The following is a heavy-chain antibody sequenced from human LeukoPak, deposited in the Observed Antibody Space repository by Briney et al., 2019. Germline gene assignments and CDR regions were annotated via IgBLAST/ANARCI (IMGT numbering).Heavy chain of an antibody. V-gene: IGHV4-4*07. J-gene: IGHJ4*02. CDR2: IYSSGST. D-gene: IGHD3-3*01. CDR3: VGWSATRIDY. CDR1: GGSISSDY. Sequence: SETLSLTCTVSGGSISSDYWSWIRQPAGKGLEWIGRIYSSGSTNYNPSLKSRVTMSVDTSKNQFSLKLSSVTAADTAVYYCVGWSATRIDYWGQGTLATVSS.